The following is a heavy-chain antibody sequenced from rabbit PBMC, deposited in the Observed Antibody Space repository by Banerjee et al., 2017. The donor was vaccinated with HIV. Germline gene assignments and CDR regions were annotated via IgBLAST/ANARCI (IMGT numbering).Heavy chain of an antibody. CDR3: ARDANSGGLFNL. V-gene: IGHV1S40*01. CDR1: GFSFSNSYW. J-gene: IGHJ4*01. CDR2: IYTGSSGST. Sequence: QSLEESGGDLVKPGASLTLTCTASGFSFSNSYWIYWVRQAPGKGLEWIGYIYTGSSGSTDYASWAKGRFTISKTSSTTVSLQMNSLTAADTATYFCARDANSGGLFNLWGPGTLVTVS. D-gene: IGHD1-1*01.